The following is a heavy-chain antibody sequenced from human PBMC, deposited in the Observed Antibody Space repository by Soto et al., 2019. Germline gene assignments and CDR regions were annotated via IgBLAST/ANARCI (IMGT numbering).Heavy chain of an antibody. CDR3: ARVISSRDEYFDY. V-gene: IGHV4-61*01. Sequence: SETLSLTCTVSGGSVSSGSHYWSWIRQPPGKGLEWIGNIYYSGSTNYNPSLKSRVTMSVDKPKNQFSLNLTSVTAADTAVYYCARVISSRDEYFDYWGQGTVVTVSS. CDR1: GGSVSSGSHY. CDR2: IYYSGST. D-gene: IGHD2-2*01. J-gene: IGHJ4*02.